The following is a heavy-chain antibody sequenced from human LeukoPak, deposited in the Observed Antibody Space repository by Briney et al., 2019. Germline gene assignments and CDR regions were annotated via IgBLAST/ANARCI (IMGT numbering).Heavy chain of an antibody. CDR1: GFTFSTYG. CDR3: AKVGGSAAAGYYYYYMDV. V-gene: IGHV3-23*01. D-gene: IGHD6-13*01. Sequence: GGSLRLSCAASGFTFSTYGMSWVRQAPGKGLEWVSAISGSGGSTYYADSVKGRFTISRDNSKNTLYLQMNSLRAEDTAVYYCAKVGGSAAAGYYYYYMDVWGKGTTVTISS. J-gene: IGHJ6*03. CDR2: ISGSGGST.